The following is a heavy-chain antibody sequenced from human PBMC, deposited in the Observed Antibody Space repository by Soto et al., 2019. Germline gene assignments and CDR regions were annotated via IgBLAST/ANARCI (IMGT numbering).Heavy chain of an antibody. CDR1: GGTFSSYA. D-gene: IGHD5-18*01. Sequence: GASVKVSCKASGGTFSSYAISWVRQAPGQGLEWMGGIIPIFGTANYAQKFQGRVAITADEPTSTAYMELSSLRSEDTAVYYCAREGGSYSYGYDNSDYYFDYWGQGTLVTVSS. CDR3: AREGGSYSYGYDNSDYYFDY. V-gene: IGHV1-69*13. J-gene: IGHJ4*02. CDR2: IIPIFGTA.